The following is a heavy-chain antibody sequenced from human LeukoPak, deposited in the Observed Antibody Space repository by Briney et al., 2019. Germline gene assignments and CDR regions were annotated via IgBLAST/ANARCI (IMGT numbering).Heavy chain of an antibody. Sequence: SVKVSCKASGYTFTSYAMNWVRQAPGQGLEWMGGIIPIFGTANYAQKFRGRVTITADESTSTAYMELSSLRSEDTAVYYCARGEEAFDYWGQGTLVTVSS. J-gene: IGHJ4*02. CDR2: IIPIFGTA. CDR3: ARGEEAFDY. V-gene: IGHV1-69*13. CDR1: GYTFTSYA. D-gene: IGHD1-26*01.